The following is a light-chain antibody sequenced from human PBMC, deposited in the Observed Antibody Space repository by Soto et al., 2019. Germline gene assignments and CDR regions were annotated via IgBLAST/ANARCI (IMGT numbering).Light chain of an antibody. CDR3: QQRSNWPRYT. CDR1: QSVSSY. J-gene: IGKJ2*01. CDR2: DAS. V-gene: IGKV3-11*01. Sequence: EIVLTQSPATLSLSPGERATLSCRASQSVSSYLAWYQQKPGQAPRLLIYDASNRATGIPARFSGSGSGTDFPLTISSLEPEDVAVYYCQQRSNWPRYTFGQGTKLEIK.